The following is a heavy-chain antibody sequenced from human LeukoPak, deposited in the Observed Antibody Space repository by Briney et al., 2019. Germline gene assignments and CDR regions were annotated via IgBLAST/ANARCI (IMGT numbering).Heavy chain of an antibody. D-gene: IGHD5-18*01. CDR2: INPNSGGT. V-gene: IGHV1-2*02. CDR3: AKNVDTAMASYYNYYMDV. Sequence: ASVKVSCKASGYIFTGYYMHWVRQAPGRGLEWMGWINPNSGGTKYAQKFQGRVTMTRDTSISTAYMELSRLTSDDTAVYYCAKNVDTAMASYYNYYMDVWGKGTTVTVSS. J-gene: IGHJ6*03. CDR1: GYIFTGYY.